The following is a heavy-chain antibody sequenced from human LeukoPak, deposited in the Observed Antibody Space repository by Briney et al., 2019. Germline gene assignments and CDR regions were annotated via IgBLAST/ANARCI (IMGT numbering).Heavy chain of an antibody. J-gene: IGHJ4*02. CDR2: IHYSGST. CDR3: ARGKPYGDYSY. Sequence: SETLSLTCTVSGASISSSSYSWGWIRQPPGKGLEWIGNIHYSGSTYYNPSLKSRVTISVDTSKNQFSLKLSSVTAADTAVYYCARGKPYGDYSYWGQGTLVTVSS. V-gene: IGHV4-39*07. D-gene: IGHD4-17*01. CDR1: GASISSSSYS.